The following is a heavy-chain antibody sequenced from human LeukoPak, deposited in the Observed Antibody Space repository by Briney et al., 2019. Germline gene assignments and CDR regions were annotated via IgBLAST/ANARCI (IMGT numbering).Heavy chain of an antibody. Sequence: ASVTVSCTASGYTFAKFYIHWVRQAPGQGLERMGIINPSGGTTSYAQKFQGRVSMTRDTSTSTVYMELSSLRSEDTAVYYCARDNRGERTPGWGYGGFDIWGQGTMVSVSS. D-gene: IGHD3-16*01. CDR2: INPSGGTT. V-gene: IGHV1-46*01. CDR3: ARDNRGERTPGWGYGGFDI. CDR1: GYTFAKFY. J-gene: IGHJ3*02.